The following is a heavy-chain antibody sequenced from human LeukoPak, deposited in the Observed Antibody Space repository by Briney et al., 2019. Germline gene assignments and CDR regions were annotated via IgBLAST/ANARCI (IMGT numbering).Heavy chain of an antibody. CDR1: GYTFTRYY. Sequence: GPSVKLSCKASGYTFTRYYMHWARHAPGQGLEWMGWIHPNSGGTNYAQKFQGRVSMTRDTSTSTAYMELGRLRSDDTAVYYCARLSEPPRDSLGVMDTPMDVWGKGTTVTVSS. D-gene: IGHD3-22*01. CDR2: IHPNSGGT. V-gene: IGHV1-2*02. CDR3: ARLSEPPRDSLGVMDTPMDV. J-gene: IGHJ6*03.